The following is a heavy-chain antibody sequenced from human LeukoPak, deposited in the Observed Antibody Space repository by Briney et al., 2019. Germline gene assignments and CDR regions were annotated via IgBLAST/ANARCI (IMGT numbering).Heavy chain of an antibody. V-gene: IGHV1-69*13. D-gene: IGHD3-10*01. Sequence: SVKVSCKASGGTFSSYAISWVRQAPGQGLEWMGGIIPNFGTANYAQKFQGRVTITADESTSTAYMELSSLRSEDTAVYYCARDSPFTMVRGVITDWGQGTLVTVSS. CDR2: IIPNFGTA. CDR3: ARDSPFTMVRGVITD. CDR1: GGTFSSYA. J-gene: IGHJ4*02.